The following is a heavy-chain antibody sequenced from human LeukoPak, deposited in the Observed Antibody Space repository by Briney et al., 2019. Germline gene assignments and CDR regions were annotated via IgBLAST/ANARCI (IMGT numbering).Heavy chain of an antibody. J-gene: IGHJ6*02. D-gene: IGHD4-17*01. Sequence: GSSVKVSCKASGGTFSSYAISWVRQAPGQGLEWMRRIIPILGIANYAQKFQGRVTITADKSTSTAYMELSSLRSEDTAVYYCARTVTTAGYYGMDVWGQGTTVTVSS. CDR1: GGTFSSYA. V-gene: IGHV1-69*04. CDR2: IIPILGIA. CDR3: ARTVTTAGYYGMDV.